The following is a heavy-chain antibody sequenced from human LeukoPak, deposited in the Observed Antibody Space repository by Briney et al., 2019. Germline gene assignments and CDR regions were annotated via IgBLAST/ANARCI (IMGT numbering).Heavy chain of an antibody. Sequence: GGSLRLSCAASGFTFSDYYMSWIRQAPGKGLEWVSYISSSGSTIYYADSVKGRFTISRDNAKNSLYLQMNSLRAEDAAVYYCARSTVAGTCDYWGQGTLVTVSS. CDR2: ISSSGSTI. V-gene: IGHV3-11*04. D-gene: IGHD6-19*01. CDR3: ARSTVAGTCDY. J-gene: IGHJ4*02. CDR1: GFTFSDYY.